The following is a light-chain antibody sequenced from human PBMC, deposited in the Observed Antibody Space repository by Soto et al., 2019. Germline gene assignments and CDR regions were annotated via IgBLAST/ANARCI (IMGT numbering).Light chain of an antibody. CDR1: EDIRNY. V-gene: IGKV1-33*01. CDR3: HQNDNLPLT. CDR2: DAS. J-gene: IGKJ4*01. Sequence: DIQMPQSPSSVSASVGDRVTITCQASEDIRNYLTWYQQKPGKAPKVLIYDASNLETRVQSRFSVSASGTDFTFTISSLQPEDIATYYCHQNDNLPLTFGGGTMVEIK.